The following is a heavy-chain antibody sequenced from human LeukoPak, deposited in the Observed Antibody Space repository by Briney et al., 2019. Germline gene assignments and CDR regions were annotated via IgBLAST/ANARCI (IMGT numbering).Heavy chain of an antibody. D-gene: IGHD5-12*01. CDR2: INSDGTTT. Sequence: PGGSLRLSCAASGFTFSSYWMHWVRQAPGKGLVWVSHINSDGTTTSYADSVKGRFTISRDNAKNTLHLQMSSLRAEDTAVYYCARVKEASAFDIWGQGTMVTVSS. V-gene: IGHV3-74*01. CDR1: GFTFSSYW. CDR3: ARVKEASAFDI. J-gene: IGHJ3*02.